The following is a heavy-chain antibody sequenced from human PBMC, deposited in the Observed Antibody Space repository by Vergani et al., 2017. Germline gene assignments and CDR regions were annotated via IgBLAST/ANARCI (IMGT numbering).Heavy chain of an antibody. Sequence: EVQLVETGGGLIQPGGSLRLSCAASGFTVSSNYMSWVRQAPGKGLEWVSVIYSGGSTYYADSVKGRFTISRDNSKNTLYLQMNSLRAEDTAVYYCAKEQYSSSDHLDYWGQGTLVTVSS. CDR1: GFTVSSNY. D-gene: IGHD6-6*01. CDR2: IYSGGST. V-gene: IGHV3-53*02. CDR3: AKEQYSSSDHLDY. J-gene: IGHJ4*02.